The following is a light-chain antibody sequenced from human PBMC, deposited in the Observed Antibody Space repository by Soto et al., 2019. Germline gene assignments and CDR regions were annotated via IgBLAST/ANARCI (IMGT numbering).Light chain of an antibody. V-gene: IGKV3-11*01. CDR2: DAS. J-gene: IGKJ1*01. CDR3: QHYGSSTWT. Sequence: EIVLTQSPATLSLSPGERATLSCRASQSVSSFLGWYQQRPGQAPRLLIYDASNRATGVPDRFSGSGSGTDFSLTISSLEPEDFAVYYCQHYGSSTWTFGQGPKVEIQ. CDR1: QSVSSF.